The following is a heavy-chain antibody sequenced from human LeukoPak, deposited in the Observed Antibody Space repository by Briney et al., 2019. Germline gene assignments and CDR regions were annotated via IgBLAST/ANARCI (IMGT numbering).Heavy chain of an antibody. V-gene: IGHV3-64*01. Sequence: GGSLRLSCAASGIIFSNYAMHWGRQGPGKGLECISTISSDGGSTYYANSVKGRFTISRDNSKNTLYLQMGSLRAEDMAVYYCARGRQGAKTRYFDLWGRGTRVTVSS. CDR3: ARGRQGAKTRYFDL. CDR2: ISSDGGST. CDR1: GIIFSNYA. J-gene: IGHJ2*01. D-gene: IGHD1-26*01.